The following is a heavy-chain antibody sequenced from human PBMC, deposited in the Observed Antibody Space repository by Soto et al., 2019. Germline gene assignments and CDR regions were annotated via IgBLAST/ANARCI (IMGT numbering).Heavy chain of an antibody. Sequence: QVRLVESGGGVVQPGTSLRLSCAASGFTFSDYVIHWVRQAAGKGLEWVASMTYDGATEYYADSVKGWFTISRDNSKRALSLQMNTLRPDDTAVYYCARVRLSIAVNDALDVWGQGTTVTVSS. J-gene: IGHJ3*01. CDR1: GFTFSDYV. V-gene: IGHV3-30*14. CDR3: ARVRLSIAVNDALDV. CDR2: MTYDGATE. D-gene: IGHD3-3*02.